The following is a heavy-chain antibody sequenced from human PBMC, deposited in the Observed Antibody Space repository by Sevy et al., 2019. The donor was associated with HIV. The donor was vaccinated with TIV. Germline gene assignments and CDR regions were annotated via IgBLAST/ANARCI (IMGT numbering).Heavy chain of an antibody. Sequence: GGSLRLSCAGSGFSFKNVWMTWVRQTPGKGLEWVGHAKRKSDGGSIDYGSPVNGRFTILRGDSKDMLYLQMSSLKTEDTGVYYCATVLGAGAAGAFEIWGQGTMVTVSS. CDR1: GFSFKNVW. V-gene: IGHV3-15*01. CDR3: ATVLGAGAAGAFEI. J-gene: IGHJ3*02. D-gene: IGHD1-26*01. CDR2: AKRKSDGGSI.